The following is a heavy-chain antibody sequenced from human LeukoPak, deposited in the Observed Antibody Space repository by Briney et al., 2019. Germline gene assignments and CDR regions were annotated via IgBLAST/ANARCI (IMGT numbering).Heavy chain of an antibody. CDR1: GFTFSSYG. CDR3: ARAPRQLVRDYYYYYYMDV. D-gene: IGHD6-6*01. CDR2: IRYDGSNK. J-gene: IGHJ6*03. V-gene: IGHV3-30*02. Sequence: GGSLRLSCAASGFTFSSYGMHWVRQAPGKGLEWVAFIRYDGSNKYYADSVKGRFTISRDNAKNSLYLQMNSLRAEDTAVYYCARAPRQLVRDYYYYYYMDVWGKGTTVTVSS.